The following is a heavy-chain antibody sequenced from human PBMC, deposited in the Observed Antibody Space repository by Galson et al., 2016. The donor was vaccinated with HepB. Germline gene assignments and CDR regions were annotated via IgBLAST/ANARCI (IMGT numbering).Heavy chain of an antibody. CDR2: IKQDGSET. V-gene: IGHV3-7*01. CDR1: GFTFSSYW. CDR3: ARVLAGSPTATMDV. Sequence: SLRLSCAASGFTFSSYWMSWVRQAPGKGLEWVANIKQDGSETHYVDSVKGRFTISRDNAKNSLYLQMNSLRAEDTAVYYCARVLAGSPTATMDVWGQGTTVTGSS. J-gene: IGHJ6*02. D-gene: IGHD2-2*01.